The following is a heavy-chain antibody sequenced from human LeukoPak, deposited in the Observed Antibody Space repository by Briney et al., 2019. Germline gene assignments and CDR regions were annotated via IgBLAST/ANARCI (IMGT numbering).Heavy chain of an antibody. V-gene: IGHV5-51*01. CDR1: GCRFTSYW. Sequence: GASLQISCKGSGCRFTSYWVGWVRQMPGKGLEWMGIIYPGDSDTRYSPSFQGQVTISADKSISTAYLQWSSLKASDTAMYYCARVEIYYDSSGYYYNWFDHWGQGTLVTVSS. CDR3: ARVEIYYDSSGYYYNWFDH. J-gene: IGHJ5*02. D-gene: IGHD3-22*01. CDR2: IYPGDSDT.